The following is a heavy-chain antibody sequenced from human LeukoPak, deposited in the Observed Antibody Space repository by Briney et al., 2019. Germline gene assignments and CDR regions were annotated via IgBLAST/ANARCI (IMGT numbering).Heavy chain of an antibody. J-gene: IGHJ6*02. Sequence: ASVKVSCKASGYTFTSYGISWVRQAPGQGLEWMGWISAYNGNTNYAQKLQGRVTMTTDTSTSTAYMELRSLRSDDTAVYYCARDPILMRRREGDYYYYYGMDVWGQGTTVTVSS. CDR2: ISAYNGNT. CDR1: GYTFTSYG. CDR3: ARDPILMRRREGDYYYYYGMDV. D-gene: IGHD5-24*01. V-gene: IGHV1-18*01.